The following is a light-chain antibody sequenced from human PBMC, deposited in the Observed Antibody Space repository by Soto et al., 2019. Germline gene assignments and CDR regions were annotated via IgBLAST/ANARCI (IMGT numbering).Light chain of an antibody. V-gene: IGKV3-20*01. CDR1: QSVRSDY. CDR3: QLYGSSPLYT. Sequence: EVVLTQSPGTLSLSLRDRATLSCRASQSVRSDYLAWYQQKPGQPPRLLIYGASSRATGTPDRFSGSGSGTDFTLTISRLEPEDFAVYYCQLYGSSPLYTFGQGTKLDIK. J-gene: IGKJ2*01. CDR2: GAS.